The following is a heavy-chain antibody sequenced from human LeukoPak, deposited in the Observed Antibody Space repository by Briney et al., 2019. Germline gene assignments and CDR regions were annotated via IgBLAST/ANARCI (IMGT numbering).Heavy chain of an antibody. J-gene: IGHJ4*02. V-gene: IGHV3-9*01. D-gene: IGHD6-13*01. CDR3: AKDDKQQLGAVAGNFDY. CDR2: ISWNSGRI. Sequence: GGSLRLSCAAPGFTFDDYAMHWVRQAPGKGLEWVSGISWNSGRIGYADSVKGRFTISRDNAKNSLYLQMNSLRAEDTALYYCAKDDKQQLGAVAGNFDYWGQGTLVTVSS. CDR1: GFTFDDYA.